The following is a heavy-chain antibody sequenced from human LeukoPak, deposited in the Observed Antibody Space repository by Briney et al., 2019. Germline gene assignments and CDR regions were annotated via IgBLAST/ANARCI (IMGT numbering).Heavy chain of an antibody. J-gene: IGHJ6*02. CDR2: ISYDGSNK. D-gene: IGHD3-3*01. CDR3: AKGRVNYYYYGMDV. Sequence: PGGSLRLSCAASGFTFSSYEMNWVRQAPGKGLEWVAVISYDGSNKYYADSVKGRFTISRDNSKNTLYLQMNSLRAEDTAVYYCAKGRVNYYYYGMDVWGQGTTVTVSS. CDR1: GFTFSSYE. V-gene: IGHV3-30*18.